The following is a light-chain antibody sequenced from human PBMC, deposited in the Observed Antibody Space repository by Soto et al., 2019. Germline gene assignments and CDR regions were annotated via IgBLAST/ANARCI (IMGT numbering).Light chain of an antibody. J-gene: IGKJ4*01. CDR1: QGISTA. Sequence: AIQLTQSPTSLSASVGDRVTITCRASQGISTALAWYQQKSGKPPQLVIYDASNLESGVPSRFSGSGSGTDFTLTISSLQPEYFATYFCQQFISDPLTFGGGTRVEIK. V-gene: IGKV1-13*02. CDR3: QQFISDPLT. CDR2: DAS.